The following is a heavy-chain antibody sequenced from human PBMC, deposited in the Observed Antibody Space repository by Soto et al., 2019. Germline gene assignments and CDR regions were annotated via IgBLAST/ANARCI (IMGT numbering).Heavy chain of an antibody. Sequence: GGSLRLSCAASGFTFSSYWMHWVRQAPGKGLVWVSRINSDGSSTSYADSVKGRFTISRDNAKNTLYLQMNSLRAEDTAVYYCASLSIAARGAFDIWGQGTMVTVSS. CDR1: GFTFSSYW. CDR2: INSDGSST. CDR3: ASLSIAARGAFDI. V-gene: IGHV3-74*01. D-gene: IGHD6-6*01. J-gene: IGHJ3*02.